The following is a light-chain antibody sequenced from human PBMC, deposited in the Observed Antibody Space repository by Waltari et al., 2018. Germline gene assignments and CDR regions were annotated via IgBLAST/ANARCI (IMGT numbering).Light chain of an antibody. CDR2: RND. Sequence: QSVLTQPPSASGTPGQTVSISCSGSSSNIGNNIVTWYQQLPGTAPKLLIYRNDQRPSGVPDRFSASKSGTSASLAISGLQSEDGADYFCATWDASLNGQVFGGGTKLTVL. CDR1: SSNIGNNI. CDR3: ATWDASLNGQV. V-gene: IGLV1-44*01. J-gene: IGLJ3*02.